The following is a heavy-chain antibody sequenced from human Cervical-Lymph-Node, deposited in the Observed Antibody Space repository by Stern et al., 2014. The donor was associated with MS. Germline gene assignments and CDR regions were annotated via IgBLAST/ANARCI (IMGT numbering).Heavy chain of an antibody. Sequence: VQLEESGGGLVQPGGSLRLSCAASGFTFSDHYMDWVRQAPGKGLEWVGRIANKPNSFTTQYAASVKGRFTISRDDSKKSLYLQVNSLKTEDTAVYYCARWNDGSDYWGQGTLVTVSS. V-gene: IGHV3-72*01. CDR2: IANKPNSFTT. D-gene: IGHD1-1*01. CDR3: ARWNDGSDY. CDR1: GFTFSDHY. J-gene: IGHJ4*02.